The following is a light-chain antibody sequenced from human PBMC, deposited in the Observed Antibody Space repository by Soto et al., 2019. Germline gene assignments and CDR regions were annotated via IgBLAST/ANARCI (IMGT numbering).Light chain of an antibody. V-gene: IGKV1-39*01. CDR1: QNIERY. Sequence: DIQMTQSQSSLSASIGDTITISCRASQNIERYLNWYQQKEGRAPQLLMFAAANLESGVPSRFRGSGSGTDFTLTISSLQPEDFATYYCQQTHSTIHSFGQGTKVDNK. J-gene: IGKJ2*01. CDR3: QQTHSTIHS. CDR2: AAA.